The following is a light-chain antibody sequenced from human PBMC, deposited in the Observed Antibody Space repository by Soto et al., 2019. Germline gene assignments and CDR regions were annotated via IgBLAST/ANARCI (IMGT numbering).Light chain of an antibody. CDR1: QGIGSY. J-gene: IGKJ5*01. V-gene: IGKV1-9*01. CDR2: AAS. Sequence: DIQMTQSPSFLSASLGDRVTITCRASQGIGSYLAWYQQKPGKAPRLLICAASTLQSGVPSRFSGSGSGTDFTITISSLQSQDFAVYYCQQYNNWPPITFGQGTRLEIK. CDR3: QQYNNWPPIT.